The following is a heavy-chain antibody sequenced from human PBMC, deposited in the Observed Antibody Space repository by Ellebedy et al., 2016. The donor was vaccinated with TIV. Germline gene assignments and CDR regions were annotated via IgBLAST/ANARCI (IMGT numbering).Heavy chain of an antibody. J-gene: IGHJ4*02. CDR1: GFTSSRYG. CDR3: AKGGEMAGYYFDY. CDR2: ISYDGSNK. V-gene: IGHV3-30*18. D-gene: IGHD5-24*01. Sequence: GGSLRLXCAASGFTSSRYGMHPVRQAPGKGLEWVAVISYDGSNKYYADSVKGRFTISRDKSKNTLYLQMNSLRAEDTAVYYCAKGGEMAGYYFDYWGQGTLVTVSS.